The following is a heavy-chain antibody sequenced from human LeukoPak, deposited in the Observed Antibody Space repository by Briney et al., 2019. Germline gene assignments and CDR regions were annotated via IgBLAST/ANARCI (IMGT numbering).Heavy chain of an antibody. D-gene: IGHD6-19*01. V-gene: IGHV1-8*01. Sequence: ASVKASCKASGYTFTSYDINWVRQATGQGLEWMGWMNPNSGNTGYAQKFQGRVTMTRNTSISTAYMELSSLRSEDTAVYYCARGPGYSSGWYWFDPWGQGTLVTVSS. CDR1: GYTFTSYD. CDR3: ARGPGYSSGWYWFDP. J-gene: IGHJ5*02. CDR2: MNPNSGNT.